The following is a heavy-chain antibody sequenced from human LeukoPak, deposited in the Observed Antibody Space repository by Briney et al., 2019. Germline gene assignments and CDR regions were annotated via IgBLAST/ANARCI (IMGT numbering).Heavy chain of an antibody. J-gene: IGHJ4*02. Sequence: PSETLSLTCTVSGGSISGSSDYWGWIRQPPGKGLEWIGSIYYSGTTYYSPSLKSRVTISVDTPKNQFSLNLSSVTAADTAVYSCTSGSHYYPDYWGQGTLVTVSS. D-gene: IGHD1-26*01. V-gene: IGHV4-39*01. CDR3: TSGSHYYPDY. CDR1: GGSISGSSDY. CDR2: IYYSGTT.